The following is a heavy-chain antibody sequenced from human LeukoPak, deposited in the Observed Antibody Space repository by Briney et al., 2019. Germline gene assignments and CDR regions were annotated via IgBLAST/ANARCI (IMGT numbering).Heavy chain of an antibody. CDR1: GGTFSRYA. J-gene: IGHJ5*02. D-gene: IGHD1-14*01. CDR2: INPKSGGT. CDR3: ARVLIATGFDP. Sequence: ASVRVSCKASGGTFSRYAISWVRQAPGQGLEWMGWINPKSGGTKYAQKFQGRVAMTRDTSINTAYMELSGLTSDDTAVYYCARVLIATGFDPWGQGTLVTVSS. V-gene: IGHV1-2*02.